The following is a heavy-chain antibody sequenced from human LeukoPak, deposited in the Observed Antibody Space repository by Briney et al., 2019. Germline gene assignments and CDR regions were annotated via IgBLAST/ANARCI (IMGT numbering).Heavy chain of an antibody. CDR1: GYTFTSYD. CDR3: ATSPSYYYDSSGYPDY. CDR2: MNPNSGNT. Sequence: GASVKVSCKASGYTFTSYDINWVRQATGQGPGWMGWMNPNSGNTGYAQKFQGRVTMTRNTSISTAYMELSSLRSEDTAVYYCATSPSYYYDSSGYPDYWGQGTLVTVSS. D-gene: IGHD3-22*01. J-gene: IGHJ4*02. V-gene: IGHV1-8*01.